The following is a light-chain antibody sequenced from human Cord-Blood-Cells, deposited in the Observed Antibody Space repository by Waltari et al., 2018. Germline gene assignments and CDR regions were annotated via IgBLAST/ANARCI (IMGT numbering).Light chain of an antibody. J-gene: IGKJ2*01. Sequence: DIVMTQSPDSLAVSLGERAPIKCQSSQSVLYSSNHKNYLAWYQQKPGQPPKLLIYWASTRESGVPDRFSGSGSGTDFTLTISSLQAEDVAVYYCQQYYSTPYTFGQGTKLEIK. V-gene: IGKV4-1*01. CDR2: WAS. CDR3: QQYYSTPYT. CDR1: QSVLYSSNHKNY.